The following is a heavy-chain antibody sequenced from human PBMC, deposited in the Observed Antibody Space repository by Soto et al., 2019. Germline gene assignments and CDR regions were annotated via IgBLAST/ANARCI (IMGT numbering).Heavy chain of an antibody. V-gene: IGHV3-23*01. J-gene: IGHJ4*02. CDR3: AKGVTYYDFWSGYFDY. CDR1: GFSFSSYA. CDR2: ISGSGGST. Sequence: PGGSLRLSCAGSGFSFSSYAMSWVRQAPGKGLEWVSAISGSGGSTYYADSVKGRFTISRDISRNTVYLQMNSLRAEDTAVYYCAKGVTYYDFWSGYFDYWGPGTVVTVS. D-gene: IGHD3-3*01.